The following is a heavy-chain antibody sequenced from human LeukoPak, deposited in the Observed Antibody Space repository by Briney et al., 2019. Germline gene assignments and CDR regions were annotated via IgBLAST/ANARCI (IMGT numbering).Heavy chain of an antibody. Sequence: PGGSLRLSCAASGFTFSSYSMNWVRQAPGKGLEWVSSISSSSSYIYYADSVKGRFTISRDNAKNSLYLQMNSLRAEDTAVYYCARDSPDKLLWFGELLSRYYYYYMDVWGKGTTVTVSS. D-gene: IGHD3-10*01. J-gene: IGHJ6*03. CDR3: ARDSPDKLLWFGELLSRYYYYYMDV. CDR2: ISSSSSYI. V-gene: IGHV3-21*01. CDR1: GFTFSSYS.